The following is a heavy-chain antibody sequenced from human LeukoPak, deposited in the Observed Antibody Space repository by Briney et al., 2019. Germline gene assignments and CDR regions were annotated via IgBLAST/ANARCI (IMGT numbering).Heavy chain of an antibody. CDR2: VHYTGTG. D-gene: IGHD1-26*01. CDR3: ARWRYSSVPNCFDP. Sequence: SETLSLTCTVSGGSISGQYWSWIRQPPGKGLEWIGYVHYTGTGNVSPSLRNQVTMSVDAATNQFALELTSVTAADAAVYFCARWRYSSVPNCFDPWGQGTLVTVSS. J-gene: IGHJ5*02. CDR1: GGSISGQY. V-gene: IGHV4-59*11.